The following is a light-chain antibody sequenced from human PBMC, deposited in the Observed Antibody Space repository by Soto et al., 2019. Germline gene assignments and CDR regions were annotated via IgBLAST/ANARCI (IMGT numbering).Light chain of an antibody. J-gene: IGKJ1*01. V-gene: IGKV3-20*01. CDR2: GAS. CDR1: QTVRNNY. CDR3: QQYGSSPWT. Sequence: ENVLTQSPGTLSLSPGERATLSCRASQTVRNNYLAWYQQKPGQAPRLLIYGASSRATGIPDRFSGSGSGTDFTLTISRLEPEDFAVYYCQQYGSSPWTFGQGTKVDIK.